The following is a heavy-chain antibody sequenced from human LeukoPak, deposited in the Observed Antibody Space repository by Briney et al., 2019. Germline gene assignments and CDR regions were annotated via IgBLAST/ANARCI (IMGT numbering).Heavy chain of an antibody. V-gene: IGHV4-39*01. J-gene: IGHJ4*02. Sequence: SETLSLTCTVSGGSISSSSYYWGWIRQPPGKGLEWIGSIYYSGSTYYNPSLKSRVTISVDTSKNQFSLKLSSVTAADTAVYYCARRIAAAGTRPFDYRGQGTLVTVSS. CDR1: GGSISSSSYY. CDR2: IYYSGST. CDR3: ARRIAAAGTRPFDY. D-gene: IGHD6-13*01.